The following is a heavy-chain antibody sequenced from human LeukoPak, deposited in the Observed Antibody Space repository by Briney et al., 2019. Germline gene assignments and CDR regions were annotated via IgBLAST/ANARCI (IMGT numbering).Heavy chain of an antibody. V-gene: IGHV4-59*03. CDR1: GGSFSDNY. J-gene: IGHJ4*02. CDR2: VYQSNIA. CDR3: TKNAGRGRPSDL. D-gene: IGHD2-15*01. Sequence: SETLSLTCTVSGGSFSDNYWSWIRQPPGKGLEWIAYVYQSNIANYNPSLSGRGTISLDTSKNQVSLKLRSVTPADTAIYYCTKNAGRGRPSDLWGQGTLVTVFS.